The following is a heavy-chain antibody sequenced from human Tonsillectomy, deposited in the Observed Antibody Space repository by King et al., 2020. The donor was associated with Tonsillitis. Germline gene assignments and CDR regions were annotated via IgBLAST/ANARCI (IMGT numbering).Heavy chain of an antibody. Sequence: VQLVQSGGGLVKPGGSLRLSCAVSGFTFSSYTMNWVRQAPGKGLEWVSAISSSSSYIYNADSVKGRFTISRDNAKNSLYLQMNSQRAEDTAVYYCATALLMTPVTRGFQHWGQGTLVTVSS. CDR3: ATALLMTPVTRGFQH. V-gene: IGHV3-21*06. D-gene: IGHD4-17*01. CDR1: GFTFSSYT. CDR2: ISSSSSYI. J-gene: IGHJ1*01.